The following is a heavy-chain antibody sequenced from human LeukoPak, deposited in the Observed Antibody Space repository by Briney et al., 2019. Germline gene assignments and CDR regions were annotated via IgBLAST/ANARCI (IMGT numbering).Heavy chain of an antibody. D-gene: IGHD3-10*01. J-gene: IGHJ3*02. CDR2: IWYDGTTK. CDR1: GFTFSSYG. Sequence: GGSLRLSCAASGFTFSSYGMHWVRQAPGKGLEWVAIIWYDGTTKYYADSVKGRFTLSRDNSKNTMFLQMNSLRAEDTAVYYCAKSRTGNDVFDIWGKGKKVPV. CDR3: AKSRTGNDVFDI. V-gene: IGHV3-33*06.